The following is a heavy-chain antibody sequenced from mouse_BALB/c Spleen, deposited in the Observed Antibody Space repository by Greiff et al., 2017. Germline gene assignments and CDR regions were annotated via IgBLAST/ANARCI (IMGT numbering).Heavy chain of an antibody. Sequence: QVQLQQSGAELVKPGASVKLSCKASGYTFTSYWMHWVKQRPGQGLEWIGEIDPSDSYTNYNQKFKGKATLTVDKSSSTAYMQLSSLTSEDSAVYYCARGNYGYPYAMDYWGQGTSVTVSS. V-gene: IGHV1-69*02. J-gene: IGHJ4*01. CDR1: GYTFTSYW. D-gene: IGHD2-2*01. CDR2: IDPSDSYT. CDR3: ARGNYGYPYAMDY.